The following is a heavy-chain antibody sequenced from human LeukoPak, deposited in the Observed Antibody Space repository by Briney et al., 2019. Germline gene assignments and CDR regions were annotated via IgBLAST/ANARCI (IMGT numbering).Heavy chain of an antibody. D-gene: IGHD3-3*01. CDR1: GFTFSSYA. J-gene: IGHJ6*02. CDR3: ARDDYDFWSGYYTAKVYYGMDV. V-gene: IGHV3-30-3*01. Sequence: GGSLRLSCAASGFTFSSYAMHWVRQAQGKGLEWVAVISYDGSNKYYADSVKGRFTISRDNSKNTLYLQMNSLRAEDTAVYYCARDDYDFWSGYYTAKVYYGMDVWGQGTTVTVSS. CDR2: ISYDGSNK.